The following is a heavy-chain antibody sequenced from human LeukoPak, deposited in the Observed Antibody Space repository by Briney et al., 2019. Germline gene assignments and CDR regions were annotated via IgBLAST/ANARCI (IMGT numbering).Heavy chain of an antibody. J-gene: IGHJ4*02. D-gene: IGHD4-17*01. CDR3: ARGGAFGDRTYYFAS. CDR2: IWYDGSNK. V-gene: IGHV3-33*08. CDR1: GGSISNTN. Sequence: LSLTCGVSGGSISNTNWWTWVRQAPGKGLEWVAVIWYDGSNKYYADSVKGRFTISRDNSKNTVYLQMNSLGAEDTAVYYCARGGAFGDRTYYFASWGQGILVTVSS.